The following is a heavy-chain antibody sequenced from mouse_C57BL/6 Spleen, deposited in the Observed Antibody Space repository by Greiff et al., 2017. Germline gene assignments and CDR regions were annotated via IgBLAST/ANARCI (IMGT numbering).Heavy chain of an antibody. D-gene: IGHD1-2*01. CDR1: GYTFTSYW. CDR2: IHPNSGST. J-gene: IGHJ4*01. CDR3: ARPPLRLYAMDY. V-gene: IGHV1-64*01. Sequence: QVQLQQPGAELVKPGASVKLSCKASGYTFTSYWMHWVKQRPGQGLEWIGMIHPNSGSTNYNEKFKSKATLTVDKSSSTAYMQLSSLTSEDSAVYYCARPPLRLYAMDYWGQGTSVTVSS.